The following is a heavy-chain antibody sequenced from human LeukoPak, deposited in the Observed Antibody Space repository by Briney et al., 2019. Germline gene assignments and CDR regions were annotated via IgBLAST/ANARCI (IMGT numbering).Heavy chain of an antibody. CDR1: GYSISSGYY. CDR3: ARDGLGSFNMDV. D-gene: IGHD6-19*01. J-gene: IGHJ6*03. CDR2: IYHSGST. Sequence: PSETLSLTCTVSGYSISSGYYWGWIRQPPGKGLEWIGSIYHSGSTYYNPSLKSRVTISVDTSKNQFSLKLSSVTAADTAVYYCARDGLGSFNMDVWGKGPRSPSP. V-gene: IGHV4-38-2*02.